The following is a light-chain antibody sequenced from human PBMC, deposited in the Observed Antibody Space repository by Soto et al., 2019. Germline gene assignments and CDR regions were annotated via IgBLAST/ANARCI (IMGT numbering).Light chain of an antibody. CDR1: QSISSW. CDR2: DAS. CDR3: QQYNSYSPT. V-gene: IGKV1-5*02. Sequence: DIQMTQSPSTLSASVGARVPIICRASQSISSWLAWYQQKPGKAPKILIYDASSLESGVPSRFSGSGSGTEFTLTISSLQPDDFATYYCQQYNSYSPTLGQGTKVDIK. J-gene: IGKJ1*01.